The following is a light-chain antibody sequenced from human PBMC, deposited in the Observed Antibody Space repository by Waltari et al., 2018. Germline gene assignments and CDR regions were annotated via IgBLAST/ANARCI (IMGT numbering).Light chain of an antibody. CDR2: SNN. Sequence: QSALTQPPSASGTPGQRVTISCSGSSSNIGSNTVNWYQQLPGTAPKVLIYSNNQRPSGVPARFSGSKSGTSASLAISGLQSVNEADYYCAAWDDSLNGWVFGGGTKLTVL. CDR1: SSNIGSNT. J-gene: IGLJ3*02. CDR3: AAWDDSLNGWV. V-gene: IGLV1-44*01.